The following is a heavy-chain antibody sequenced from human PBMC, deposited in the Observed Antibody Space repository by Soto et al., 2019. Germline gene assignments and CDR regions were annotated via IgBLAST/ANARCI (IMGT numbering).Heavy chain of an antibody. J-gene: IGHJ4*02. V-gene: IGHV1-69*01. D-gene: IGHD4-17*01. CDR1: GGTFSSYA. Sequence: QVQLVQSGAEVKKPGSSVKVSCKASGGTFSSYAISWVRQAPGQGLEWMGGIIPIFGTANYAQKFQGRVTITADESTSTAYMELSSLRSEDTAVYYCARERESLFDYGATRPLDYRGQGTLVTVSS. CDR2: IIPIFGTA. CDR3: ARERESLFDYGATRPLDY.